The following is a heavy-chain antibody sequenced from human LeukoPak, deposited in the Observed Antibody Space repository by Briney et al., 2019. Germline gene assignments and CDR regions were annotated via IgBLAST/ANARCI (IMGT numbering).Heavy chain of an antibody. J-gene: IGHJ6*02. CDR2: ISAYNGNT. V-gene: IGHV1-18*01. D-gene: IGHD6-19*01. CDR1: GYTFTSYG. Sequence: ASVKVSCKASGYTFTSYGISWVRQSPGQGLEWMGWISAYNGNTNYAQKLQGRVTMTTDTSTSTAYMELRSLRSDDTAVYYCARDLSGGAVAVTGHYYGMDVWGQGTTVTVSS. CDR3: ARDLSGGAVAVTGHYYGMDV.